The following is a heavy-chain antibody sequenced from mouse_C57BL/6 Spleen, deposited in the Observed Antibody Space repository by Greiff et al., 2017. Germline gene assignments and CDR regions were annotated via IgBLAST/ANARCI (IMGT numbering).Heavy chain of an antibody. CDR3: ARGGYSNYDRTFDY. V-gene: IGHV1-76*01. CDR2: IYPGSGNT. J-gene: IGHJ2*01. D-gene: IGHD2-5*01. CDR1: GYTFTDYY. Sequence: VQLQQSGAELVRPGASVKLSCKASGYTFTDYYINWVKQRPGQGLEWIARIYPGSGNTYYNEKFKGKATLTAEKSSSTAYMQLSSLTSEDSAVYFCARGGYSNYDRTFDYWGQGTTLTVSS.